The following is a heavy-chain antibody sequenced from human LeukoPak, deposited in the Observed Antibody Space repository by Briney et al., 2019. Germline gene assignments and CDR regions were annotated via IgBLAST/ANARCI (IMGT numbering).Heavy chain of an antibody. V-gene: IGHV4-59*04. CDR2: IYYSGST. Sequence: SETLSLTCTVSGGSISSYYWSWIRQPPGKGLEWIGYIYYSGSTYYNPSLKSRVTISVDTSKNQFSLKLSSVTAADTAVYYCARQGVYCSSTSCYARGYSYGTFFDYWGQGTLVTVSS. CDR1: GGSISSYY. CDR3: ARQGVYCSSTSCYARGYSYGTFFDY. D-gene: IGHD2-2*01. J-gene: IGHJ4*02.